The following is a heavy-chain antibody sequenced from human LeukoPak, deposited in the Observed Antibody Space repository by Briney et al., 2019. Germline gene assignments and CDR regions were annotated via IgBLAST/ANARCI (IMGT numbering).Heavy chain of an antibody. CDR2: IYTSEST. Sequence: PPETLSLTYTVSGGSISSYYWNWIRQPPGKGLEWIGYIYTSESTNYTPSLKSRVTISVDTSKKQSSLNLSSVTAADTAVYYCAGGNYYYYYIDVWGKGTTVTVSS. CDR1: GGSISSYY. CDR3: AGGNYYYYYIDV. J-gene: IGHJ6*03. V-gene: IGHV4-4*09. D-gene: IGHD3-3*01.